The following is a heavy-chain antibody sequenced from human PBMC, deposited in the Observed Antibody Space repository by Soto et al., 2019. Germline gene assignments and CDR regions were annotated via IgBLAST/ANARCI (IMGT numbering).Heavy chain of an antibody. V-gene: IGHV4-59*01. J-gene: IGHJ6*03. Sequence: SETLSLTCTVSGISISSYYWSWIRQPPGQGLEWIGYIYYSGSTNYNPSLKSRVTISVDTSKNQFSLKLSSVTAADTAVYYCARERGYCSSTSCYVSDYYYYYMDVWGKGTTVT. CDR2: IYYSGST. CDR1: GISISSYY. CDR3: ARERGYCSSTSCYVSDYYYYYMDV. D-gene: IGHD2-2*01.